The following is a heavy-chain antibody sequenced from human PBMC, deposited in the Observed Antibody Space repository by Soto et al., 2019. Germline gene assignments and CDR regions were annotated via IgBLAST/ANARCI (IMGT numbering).Heavy chain of an antibody. CDR3: AKHSPPLDY. Sequence: APVKRSRNASAATFTSSSISWVRQAPGQGLEWMGGIIPIFGTANYAQKFQGRVTITADESTSTAYMELSSLRSEDTAVYYCAKHSPPLDYSTQRTLVPVS. V-gene: IGHV1-69*13. CDR1: AATFTSSS. J-gene: IGHJ4*01. CDR2: IIPIFGTA.